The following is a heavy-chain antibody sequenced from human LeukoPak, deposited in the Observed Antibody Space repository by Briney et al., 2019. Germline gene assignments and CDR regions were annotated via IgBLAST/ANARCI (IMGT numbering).Heavy chain of an antibody. Sequence: SGPTPVKPSQTLTLTCTFSGFSLSTSGVGVGWIRQPPGKALEWLALIYWDDDKRYSPSLRSGLTITKDTSKNQVVLTMTNMDPVDTATYYCAHRRAWDYFVNWGQGTLVTVSS. V-gene: IGHV2-5*02. CDR2: IYWDDDK. J-gene: IGHJ4*02. CDR3: AHRRAWDYFVN. CDR1: GFSLSTSGVG.